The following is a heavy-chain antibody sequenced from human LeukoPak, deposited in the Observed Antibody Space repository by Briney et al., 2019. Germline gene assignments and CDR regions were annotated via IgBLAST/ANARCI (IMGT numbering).Heavy chain of an antibody. CDR1: GVSFSGYY. V-gene: IGHV4-34*01. Sequence: PSETLSLTCAVYGVSFSGYYWSWIRQPPGKGLEWIGEINHSGSTNYNPSLKSRVTISVDTSKNQFSLKLSSVTAADTAVYYCARGRPRIYYYYVDVWGKGTTVTVSS. CDR2: INHSGST. D-gene: IGHD2-15*01. CDR3: ARGRPRIYYYYVDV. J-gene: IGHJ6*03.